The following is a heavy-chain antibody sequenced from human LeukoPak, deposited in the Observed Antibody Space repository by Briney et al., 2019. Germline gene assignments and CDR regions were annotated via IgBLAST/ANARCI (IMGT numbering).Heavy chain of an antibody. J-gene: IGHJ4*02. CDR3: AKDVFELYDIYDH. CDR2: INGGGDST. D-gene: IGHD3-9*01. CDR1: GFTFRSYA. V-gene: IGHV3-23*01. Sequence: GGSLRLSCAASGFTFRSYAMSWVRQAPGKGLEWVSTINGGGDSTHYVDSVKGRFTISRDNSENTLYLQMNSLRAEDTAIYYCAKDVFELYDIYDHWGQGTLVSVSS.